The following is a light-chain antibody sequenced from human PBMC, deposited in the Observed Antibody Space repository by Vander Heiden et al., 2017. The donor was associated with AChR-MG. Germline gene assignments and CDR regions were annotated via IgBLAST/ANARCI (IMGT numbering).Light chain of an antibody. Sequence: QSALTQPASVSGSPGQSLTISCTGTSSYVGSYHLVSWYQPHPGKAPKLMIYEGSKRPSGVSNRFSGSKSGNTASLTISGLQAEDEADYYCCSYAGSSTWVFGGGTKLTVL. CDR2: EGS. J-gene: IGLJ3*02. CDR3: CSYAGSSTWV. V-gene: IGLV2-23*01. CDR1: SSYVGSYHL.